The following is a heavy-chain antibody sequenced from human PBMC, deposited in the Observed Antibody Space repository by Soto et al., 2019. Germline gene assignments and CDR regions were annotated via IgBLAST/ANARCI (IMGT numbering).Heavy chain of an antibody. CDR1: GDSISSYY. Sequence: QVQLQESGPGLVKPSETLSLTCTVSGDSISSYYWSWVRQPPGQGLEWIGYISNSGGTNVNPSLKGRVTLSVDASMNQFSLRLRSVTAADTAVYFCSSVVGADWYFEDWGRGTLVTVSS. CDR2: ISNSGGT. V-gene: IGHV4-59*01. CDR3: SSVVGADWYFED. D-gene: IGHD2-21*01. J-gene: IGHJ4*02.